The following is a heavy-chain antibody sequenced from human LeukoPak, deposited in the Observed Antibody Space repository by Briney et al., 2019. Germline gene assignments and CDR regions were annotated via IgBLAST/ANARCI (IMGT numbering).Heavy chain of an antibody. D-gene: IGHD5-12*01. CDR1: GLTVSSNY. CDR2: IYSGGST. J-gene: IGHJ4*02. V-gene: IGHV3-66*02. Sequence: PGGSLRLSCAASGLTVSSNYMSWVRQAPGKGLEWVSVIYSGGSTYYADSVKGGFTISRDNSKNTLYIQMNSLRAEDTAVYYCARGRTGLRFREYYFDYWGQGTLVTVSS. CDR3: ARGRTGLRFREYYFDY.